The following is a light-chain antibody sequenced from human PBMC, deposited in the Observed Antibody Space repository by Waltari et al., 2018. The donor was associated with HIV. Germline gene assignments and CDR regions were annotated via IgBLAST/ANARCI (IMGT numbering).Light chain of an antibody. CDR1: QSISKN. CDR2: GAS. CDR3: QQYNNWPGT. Sequence: ERVMTQSPSTLSLSPGEGATRSCRASQSISKNLAWYQQKPGQAPRLLIHGASTRATGIPARFSGSGSGTEFTLTISGLQSEDSAVYYCQQYNNWPGTFGQGTKVEI. J-gene: IGKJ1*01. V-gene: IGKV3-15*01.